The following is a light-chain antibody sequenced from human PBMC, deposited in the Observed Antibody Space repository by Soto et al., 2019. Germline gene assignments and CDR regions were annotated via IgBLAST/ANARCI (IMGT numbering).Light chain of an antibody. J-gene: IGKJ5*01. CDR1: QSVGSN. CDR3: QQDTNWPPIT. V-gene: IGKV3-15*01. CDR2: GSS. Sequence: IRLSISAATVPVSQGERATLSCRASQSVGSNLAWFQQKPGQAPRLLIYGSSTRATGVPARFSGSGSGADFTLTISNLQSEDFAVYYCQQDTNWPPITFGQGTRLEI.